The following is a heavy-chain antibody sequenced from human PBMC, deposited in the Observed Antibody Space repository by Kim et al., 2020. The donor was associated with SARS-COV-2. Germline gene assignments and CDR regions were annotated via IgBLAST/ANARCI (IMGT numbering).Heavy chain of an antibody. J-gene: IGHJ6*02. V-gene: IGHV4-30-2*04. D-gene: IGHD3-9*01. Sequence: SRVTISVDTSKNQFSLKLSSVTAADTAVYYCARGILTGYYNRYYYYGMDVWGQGTTVTVSS. CDR3: ARGILTGYYNRYYYYGMDV.